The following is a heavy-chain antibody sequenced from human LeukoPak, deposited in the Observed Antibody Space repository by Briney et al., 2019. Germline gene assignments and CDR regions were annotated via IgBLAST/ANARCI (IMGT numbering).Heavy chain of an antibody. CDR1: GFTFSSYS. D-gene: IGHD3-10*01. V-gene: IGHV3-21*01. Sequence: PGGSLRLSCAASGFTFSSYSMNWVRQAPGKGLEWVSSISSSSSYIYYADSVKGRFTISRDNAKNSLYLQMNSLRAEDTAAYYCARDITSSTYNWFDPWGQGTLVTVSS. J-gene: IGHJ5*02. CDR3: ARDITSSTYNWFDP. CDR2: ISSSSSYI.